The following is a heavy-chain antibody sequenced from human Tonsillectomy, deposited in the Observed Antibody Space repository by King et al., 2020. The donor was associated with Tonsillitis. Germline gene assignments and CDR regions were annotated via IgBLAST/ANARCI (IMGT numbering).Heavy chain of an antibody. V-gene: IGHV1-18*01. D-gene: IGHD2-2*01. CDR3: ARDIVVVPAAMPYYYYYMDV. J-gene: IGHJ6*03. CDR1: GYTFTSYG. Sequence: VQLVESGAEVKKPGASVKVSCKASGYTFTSYGISWVRQAPGQGLEWMGWISAYNGNTNYAQKLQGRVTMTTDPSTSTAYMELRSLRSDDTAVYYCARDIVVVPAAMPYYYYYMDVWGKGTTVTVSS. CDR2: ISAYNGNT.